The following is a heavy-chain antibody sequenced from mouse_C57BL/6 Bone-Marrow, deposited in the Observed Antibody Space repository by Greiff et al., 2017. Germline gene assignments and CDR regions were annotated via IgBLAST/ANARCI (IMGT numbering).Heavy chain of an antibody. Sequence: GGGLVQPKGSLKLSCAVSGFSFNTYAMNWVRQAPGKGLEWVARIRSKSNNYATYYADSVKDRLTISRDDSESMLYLQMNNLKTEDTAMYYCVGHPLRARRADYAMDYWGQGTSVTVSS. CDR3: VGHPLRARRADYAMDY. CDR1: GFSFNTYA. CDR2: IRSKSNNYAT. J-gene: IGHJ4*01. V-gene: IGHV10-1*01. D-gene: IGHD3-3*01.